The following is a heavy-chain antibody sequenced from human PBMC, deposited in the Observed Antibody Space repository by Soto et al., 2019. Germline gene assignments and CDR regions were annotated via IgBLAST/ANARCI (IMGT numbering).Heavy chain of an antibody. Sequence: GGSLRLSCAASGFTFSSYAMSWVRQAPGKGLEWVLAISGSGGSTYYADSVKGRFTISRDNSKNTLYLQMNSLRAEDTAVYYCATDHCNNGVCYFDYWGQGTLVTVSS. CDR1: GFTFSSYA. D-gene: IGHD2-8*01. V-gene: IGHV3-23*01. CDR3: ATDHCNNGVCYFDY. CDR2: ISGSGGST. J-gene: IGHJ4*02.